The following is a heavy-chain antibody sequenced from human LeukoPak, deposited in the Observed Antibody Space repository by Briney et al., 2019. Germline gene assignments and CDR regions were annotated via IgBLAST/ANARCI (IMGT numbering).Heavy chain of an antibody. CDR3: AKYDGDNARLDP. CDR2: INYSGTT. V-gene: IGHV4-59*01. J-gene: IGHJ5*02. D-gene: IGHD4/OR15-4a*01. Sequence: SETLSLTCPVSGDSINIYYWSWLRQPPGKGLEWIGYINYSGTTTSNPSLKSRVTISLDTSKKQFSLKLSSVSAADTAMYYCAKYDGDNARLDPWGQGTLVTVS. CDR1: GDSINIYY.